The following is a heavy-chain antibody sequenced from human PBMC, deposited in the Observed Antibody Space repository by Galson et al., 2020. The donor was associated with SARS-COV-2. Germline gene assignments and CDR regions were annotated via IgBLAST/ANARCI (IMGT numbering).Heavy chain of an antibody. Sequence: SVKVSCKASGGTFSSSDVNWVRQAPGQGLEWLGGFIHVFHTATYAQKFKGRVKITADEPTTTAYMELTSLRSDDTAMYFCVRGEVQTLDYWGQGTLVTVSS. CDR1: GGTFSSSD. V-gene: IGHV1-69*13. CDR2: FIHVFHTA. J-gene: IGHJ4*02. D-gene: IGHD1-1*01. CDR3: VRGEVQTLDY.